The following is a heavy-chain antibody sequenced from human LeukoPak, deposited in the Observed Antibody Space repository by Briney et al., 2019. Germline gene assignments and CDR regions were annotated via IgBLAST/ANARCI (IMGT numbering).Heavy chain of an antibody. CDR1: GFTFSSYA. D-gene: IGHD3-22*01. V-gene: IGHV3-23*01. Sequence: PGGSLRLSCAASGFTFSSYAMSWVRQAPGKGLEWVSAISGSGGSTYYADSVKGRFTISRDNSKNTLYLQMNSLRAEDTAVYYCAKGTDSSGYYCLDYWGQGTLVTVSS. CDR3: AKGTDSSGYYCLDY. J-gene: IGHJ4*02. CDR2: ISGSGGST.